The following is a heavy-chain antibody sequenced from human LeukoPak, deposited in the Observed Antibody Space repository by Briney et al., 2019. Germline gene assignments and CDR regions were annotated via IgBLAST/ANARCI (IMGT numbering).Heavy chain of an antibody. CDR2: INAGNGNT. CDR1: GYIFTIHG. V-gene: IGHV1-3*03. CDR3: ARSKYYYDSSGYYYDAFDI. J-gene: IGHJ3*02. Sequence: GASVKVSCKASGYIFTIHGISWVRQAPGQGLEWMGWINAGNGNTKYSQDFQGRVTITRDTSASTAYMELSSLRSEDMAVYYCARSKYYYDSSGYYYDAFDIWGQGTMVTVSS. D-gene: IGHD3-22*01.